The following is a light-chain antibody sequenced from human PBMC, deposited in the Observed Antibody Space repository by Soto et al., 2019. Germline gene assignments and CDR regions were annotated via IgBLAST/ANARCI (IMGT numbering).Light chain of an antibody. CDR1: QSISNS. CDR3: QHYNDYSPYT. CDR2: KAS. Sequence: DIQMTQSPSTLSASVGDRVTITCRASQSISNSLAWCQQKPGKAPKILIYKASSLESGVPSRFSGRGSGTEFTLTISSLQPDDFATYYCQHYNDYSPYTFGQGTKLEIK. J-gene: IGKJ2*01. V-gene: IGKV1-5*03.